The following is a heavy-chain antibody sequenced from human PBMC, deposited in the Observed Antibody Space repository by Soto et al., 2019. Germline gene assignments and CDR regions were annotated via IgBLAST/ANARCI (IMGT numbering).Heavy chain of an antibody. J-gene: IGHJ4*02. D-gene: IGHD2-21*02. CDR1: GYTFTSYA. Sequence: QVQLVQSGAEEKKPGASVKVSCKASGYTFTSYAMHWVRQAPGQRLEWMGWINAGNGNTKYSQKFQGRVTITRDTSASTAYMELSSMRSEDTVGDFCARSIVVVTALNYWRQVTLVTVSS. CDR2: INAGNGNT. V-gene: IGHV1-3*05. CDR3: ARSIVVVTALNY.